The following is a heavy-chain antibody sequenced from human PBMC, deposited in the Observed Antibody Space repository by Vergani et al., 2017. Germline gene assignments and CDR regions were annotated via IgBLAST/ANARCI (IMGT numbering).Heavy chain of an antibody. CDR3: AKGVYCSSTSCYEGRGYYYGMGV. V-gene: IGHV3-23*01. CDR2: ISGSGANS. D-gene: IGHD2-2*01. J-gene: IGHJ6*02. CDR1: GFTFSDYA. Sequence: EVQLLESGGGLVQPGGSLRLSCAASGFTFSDYAMSWVRQAPGKGLEWVSSISGSGANSYYADSVKSRFTISRDNSKNTLYLQMNSLRADDTAVYYCAKGVYCSSTSCYEGRGYYYGMGVWGQGTTVTFSS.